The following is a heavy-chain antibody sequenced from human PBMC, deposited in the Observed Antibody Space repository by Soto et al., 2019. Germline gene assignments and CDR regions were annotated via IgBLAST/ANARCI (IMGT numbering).Heavy chain of an antibody. J-gene: IGHJ4*02. D-gene: IGHD3-10*01. Sequence: QVQLVQSGAEVKKPGSSVKVSCKASGGTFSSYAISWERQAPGQGLEWMGGIIPIYGTANYAQKFQGRVTITSDESTSTASMVLGSRRSEDSAVYFCARFSATTWFGELLPRGYFDYWFQGTMVTVSS. V-gene: IGHV1-69*01. CDR1: GGTFSSYA. CDR3: ARFSATTWFGELLPRGYFDY. CDR2: IIPIYGTA.